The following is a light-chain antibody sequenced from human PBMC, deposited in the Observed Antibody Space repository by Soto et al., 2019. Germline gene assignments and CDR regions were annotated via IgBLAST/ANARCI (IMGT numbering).Light chain of an antibody. CDR2: DAS. Sequence: PGTPSLSPRERPTLSFRASQSVSSYLAWYQQKPGQAPRLLIYDASNRATGIPARFSGSGSGTDFTLTISSLEPEDFAVYYCQQRSNSWTFGQGTKVDIK. V-gene: IGKV3-11*01. CDR3: QQRSNSWT. CDR1: QSVSSY. J-gene: IGKJ1*01.